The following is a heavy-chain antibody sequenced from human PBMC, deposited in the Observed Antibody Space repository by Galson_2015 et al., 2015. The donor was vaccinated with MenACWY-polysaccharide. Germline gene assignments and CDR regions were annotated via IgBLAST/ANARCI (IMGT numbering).Heavy chain of an antibody. Sequence: SLRLSCAASGFTVSSNYMSWVRQAPGKGLEWVSVISSGGDTYYADSVKGRFTISRDNSKNTLYLQMNSLRSEGTAVYYCARDTTLDYWGRGTLVTVSS. J-gene: IGHJ4*02. CDR1: GFTVSSNY. V-gene: IGHV3-66*02. CDR2: ISSGGDT. CDR3: ARDTTLDY. D-gene: IGHD1-26*01.